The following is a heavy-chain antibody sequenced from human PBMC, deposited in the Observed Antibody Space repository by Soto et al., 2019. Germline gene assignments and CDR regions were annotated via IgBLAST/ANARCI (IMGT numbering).Heavy chain of an antibody. CDR3: AKDKTLIVVVITTSAFDI. V-gene: IGHV3-23*01. D-gene: IGHD3-22*01. CDR2: ISGSGGST. CDR1: GFTFSSYA. Sequence: PGGSLRLSCAASGFTFSSYAMSWVRQAPGKGLEWVSAISGSGGSTYYADSVKGRFTISRDNSKNTLYLQMNSLRAEDTAVYYCAKDKTLIVVVITTSAFDICGQVTMVTVSS. J-gene: IGHJ3*02.